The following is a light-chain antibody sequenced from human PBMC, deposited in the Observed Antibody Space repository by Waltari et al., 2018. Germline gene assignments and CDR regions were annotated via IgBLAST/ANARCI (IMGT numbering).Light chain of an antibody. CDR2: ASS. CDR1: SSNIGAGYD. CDR3: QSYDSALSAV. J-gene: IGLJ3*02. Sequence: QSVLTQPPSVSGVPEQGVTISCTGSSSNIGAGYDVLWYQQPPGAAPKLLVYASSKRPSGVPDRFYGSKSGTSASLAITGLQAEDEADYYCQSYDSALSAVFGGGTKVTVL. V-gene: IGLV1-40*01.